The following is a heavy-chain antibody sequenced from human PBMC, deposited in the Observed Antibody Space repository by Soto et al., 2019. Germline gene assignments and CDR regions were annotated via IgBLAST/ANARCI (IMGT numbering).Heavy chain of an antibody. J-gene: IGHJ4*02. CDR1: GFTFSSYG. D-gene: IGHD3-22*01. Sequence: ESGGGVVQPGRSLRLSCAASGFTFSSYGMHWVRQAPGKGLEWVAVISYDGSNKYYADSVKGRFTISRDNSKNTLYLQMNSLRAEDTAVYYCAKTLAYYYDSSGSNFDYWGQGTLVTVSS. V-gene: IGHV3-30*18. CDR2: ISYDGSNK. CDR3: AKTLAYYYDSSGSNFDY.